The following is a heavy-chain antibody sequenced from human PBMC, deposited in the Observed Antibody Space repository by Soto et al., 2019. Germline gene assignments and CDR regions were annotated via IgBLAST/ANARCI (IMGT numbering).Heavy chain of an antibody. J-gene: IGHJ6*03. V-gene: IGHV4-59*08. CDR3: ARTTTVTTSGYYYYMDV. CDR2: IYYSGST. Sequence: SETLSLTCTVSGGSISSYYWSWIRQPPGKGLEWIGYIYYSGSTNYNPSLKSRVTISVDTSKNQFSLKLSSVTAADTAVYYCARTTTVTTSGYYYYMDVWGKGTTVTVSS. CDR1: GGSISSYY. D-gene: IGHD4-4*01.